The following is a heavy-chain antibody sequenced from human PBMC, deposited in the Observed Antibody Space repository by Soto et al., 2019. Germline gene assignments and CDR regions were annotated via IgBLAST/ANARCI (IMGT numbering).Heavy chain of an antibody. CDR3: ARALYSSFPRYYYYGMDV. CDR2: IYYSGST. Sequence: SETLSLTCTVSGGSISSGDYYWSWIRQPPGKGMEWIGYIYYSGSTYYNPSLKSRVTISVDTSKNQFSLKLSSVTAADTAVYYCARALYSSFPRYYYYGMDVWGQGTTVT. V-gene: IGHV4-30-4*01. J-gene: IGHJ6*02. D-gene: IGHD4-4*01. CDR1: GGSISSGDYY.